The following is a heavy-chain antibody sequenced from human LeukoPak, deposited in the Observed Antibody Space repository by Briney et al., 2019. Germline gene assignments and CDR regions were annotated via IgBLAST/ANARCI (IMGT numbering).Heavy chain of an antibody. V-gene: IGHV1-2*02. CDR3: ARESRDTAWSLDL. CDR2: INPNSGGT. CDR1: GYTFTSYA. D-gene: IGHD1-1*01. Sequence: ASVKVSCKASGYTFTSYAMHWVRQAPGQGFEWMGWINPNSGGTNFAQKFQGRVTMTRDTSINTVYMELSSLGSDDTAVYYCARESRDTAWSLDLWGQGTLVTVSS. J-gene: IGHJ4*02.